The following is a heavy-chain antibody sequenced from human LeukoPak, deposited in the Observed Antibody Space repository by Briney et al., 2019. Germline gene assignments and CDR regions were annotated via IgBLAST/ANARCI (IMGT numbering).Heavy chain of an antibody. D-gene: IGHD3-3*01. V-gene: IGHV4-34*01. CDR3: ARGRDFWRTNFDY. J-gene: IGHJ4*02. Sequence: SETLSLTCAVYGGSFSGYYWSWIRQPPGKGLEWIGEINHSGSTNYNPSLKSRVTISVDTSKNQFSLKLSSVTAADTAVYYCARGRDFWRTNFDYWGQGTLVTVSP. CDR1: GGSFSGYY. CDR2: INHSGST.